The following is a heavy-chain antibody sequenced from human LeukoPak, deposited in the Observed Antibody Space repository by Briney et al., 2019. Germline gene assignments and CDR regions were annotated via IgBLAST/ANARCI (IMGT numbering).Heavy chain of an antibody. CDR1: GGSVSSYY. CDR2: LSHSGSS. V-gene: IGHV4-59*02. Sequence: SETLSLTCTVSGGSVSSYYWSWIRQPPGRGLEWIGYLSHSGSSDSNPSLKSRVTILVDTSKNQFSLKLTSVTAADTAVYYCARVAIAARGYYFDYWGQGTLVTVSS. J-gene: IGHJ4*02. CDR3: ARVAIAARGYYFDY. D-gene: IGHD6-6*01.